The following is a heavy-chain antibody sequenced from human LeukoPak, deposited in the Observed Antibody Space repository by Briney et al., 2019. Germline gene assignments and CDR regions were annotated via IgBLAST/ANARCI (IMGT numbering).Heavy chain of an antibody. D-gene: IGHD6-13*01. CDR1: GFTFSSYT. CDR3: SRGFAA. CDR2: ISSSSGTI. Sequence: GGSLRLSCAASGFTFSSYTMNGVRQAPGKGLEWVSYISSSSGTIYYADSVRGRFTVSRDNAMKSLYLHMSSLRAEDTAVYYCSRGFAAGGQGTLVTVSS. J-gene: IGHJ4*02. V-gene: IGHV3-48*04.